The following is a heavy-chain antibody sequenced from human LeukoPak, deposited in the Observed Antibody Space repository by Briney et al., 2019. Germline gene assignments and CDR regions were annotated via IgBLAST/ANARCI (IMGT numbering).Heavy chain of an antibody. V-gene: IGHV3-23*01. J-gene: IGHJ4*02. CDR2: ISGSGDNT. D-gene: IGHD6-19*01. CDR3: AREAFYKSGWYSLFGH. CDR1: GFTFSSYA. Sequence: PGGSLRLSCAASGFTFSSYAMSWVRQAPGKGLEWVSGISGSGDNTYYADSVKGRFTISRDNSKSTLYLQMNSLRVEDTAIYYCAREAFYKSGWYSLFGHWGQGTLVTVSS.